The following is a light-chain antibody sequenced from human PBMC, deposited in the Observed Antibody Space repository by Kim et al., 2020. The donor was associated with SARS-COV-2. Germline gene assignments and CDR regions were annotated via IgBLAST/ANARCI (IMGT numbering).Light chain of an antibody. Sequence: VAISCAGSSSNIGAGYDVHWYQRLPGTAPKLLIYGNSNRPSGVPDRFSGSKSGTSASLAITGLQAEDEADYYCQSYDSSLSGSGVFGTGTKVTVL. CDR1: SSNIGAGYD. V-gene: IGLV1-40*01. CDR2: GNS. CDR3: QSYDSSLSGSGV. J-gene: IGLJ1*01.